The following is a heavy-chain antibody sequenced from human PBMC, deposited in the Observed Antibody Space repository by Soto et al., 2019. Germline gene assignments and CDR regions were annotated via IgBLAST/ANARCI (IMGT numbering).Heavy chain of an antibody. Sequence: EVQLVESGGGLVQPGGSLRVSCAASGFTLRSHRIHWVRQAPGKGLEWVSRIDTDGGGTSYADSVKGRFTISTDNAKNTVDLQMNGLRAGETAVYYCATVFDLWGQGTLVTVSS. V-gene: IGHV3-74*01. J-gene: IGHJ5*02. CDR3: ATVFDL. CDR1: GFTLRSHR. CDR2: IDTDGGGT.